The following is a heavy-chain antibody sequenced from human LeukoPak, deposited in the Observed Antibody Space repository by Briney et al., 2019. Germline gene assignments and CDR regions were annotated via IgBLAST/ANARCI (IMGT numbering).Heavy chain of an antibody. V-gene: IGHV3-21*04. D-gene: IGHD3-3*01. CDR1: GFTFSSYS. J-gene: IGHJ3*02. CDR3: AKRLSLRFDAFDI. Sequence: PGGSLRLSCAASGFTFSSYSMNWVRQAPGKGLEWVSSISSSSSYIYYADSVKGRFTISRDNAKNSLYLQMNSLRAEDTAIYYCAKRLSLRFDAFDIWGPGTMVTVSS. CDR2: ISSSSSYI.